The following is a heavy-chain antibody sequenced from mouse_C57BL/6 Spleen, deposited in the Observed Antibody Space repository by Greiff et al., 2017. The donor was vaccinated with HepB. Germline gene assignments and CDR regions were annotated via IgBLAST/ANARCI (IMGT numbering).Heavy chain of an antibody. CDR2: IYPGDGDT. Sequence: VKLQESGAELVKPGASVKISCKASGYAFSSYWMNWVKQRPGKGLEWIGQIYPGDGDTNYNGKFKGKATLTADKSSSTAYMQLSSLTSEDSAVYFCARRDYYGSSSYYAMDYWGQGTSVTVSS. D-gene: IGHD1-1*01. CDR1: GYAFSSYW. V-gene: IGHV1-80*01. J-gene: IGHJ4*01. CDR3: ARRDYYGSSSYYAMDY.